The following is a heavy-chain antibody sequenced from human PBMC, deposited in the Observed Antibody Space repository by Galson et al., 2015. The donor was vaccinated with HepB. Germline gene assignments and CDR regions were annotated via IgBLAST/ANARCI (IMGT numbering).Heavy chain of an antibody. V-gene: IGHV3-13*04. J-gene: IGHJ3*02. Sequence: SLRLSCAASGFTFSSYDMHWVRQATGKGLEWVSAIGTAGDTYYPGSVKGRFTISRENAKNSLYLQMNSLRAGDTAVYYCARGIAAAGLGLFDIWGQGTMVTVSS. CDR2: IGTAGDT. CDR3: ARGIAAAGLGLFDI. D-gene: IGHD6-13*01. CDR1: GFTFSSYD.